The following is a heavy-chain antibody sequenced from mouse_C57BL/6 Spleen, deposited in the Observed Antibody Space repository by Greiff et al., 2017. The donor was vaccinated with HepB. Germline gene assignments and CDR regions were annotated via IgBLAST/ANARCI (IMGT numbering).Heavy chain of an antibody. D-gene: IGHD3-2*02. V-gene: IGHV1-72*01. Sequence: QVQLQQPGAELVKPGASVKLSCKASGYTFTSYWMHWVKQRPERGLEWIGRIDPNSGGTKYNEKFKSKATLTVDKPYSTAYMQLSSLTSEDSAVYYSASEGGSSGYYFDYWGQGTTLTVSS. CDR1: GYTFTSYW. CDR3: ASEGGSSGYYFDY. J-gene: IGHJ2*01. CDR2: IDPNSGGT.